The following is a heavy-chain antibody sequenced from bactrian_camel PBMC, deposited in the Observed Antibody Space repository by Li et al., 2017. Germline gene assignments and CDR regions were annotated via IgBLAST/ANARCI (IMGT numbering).Heavy chain of an antibody. Sequence: HVQLVESGGGSVQAGGSLRLSCATSGFSFGYWCMGWFRQFPGAEREGVAAISTGGITTGAITTYYADSVKGRFTISQDSAKATVYLQMNSLKPEDTAMYYCAARGPYCYTNLSVRDFTYWGQGTQVTVS. J-gene: IGHJ6*01. CDR3: AARGPYCYTNLSVRDFTY. CDR1: GFSFGYWC. V-gene: IGHV3S63*01. CDR2: ITTGAITT. D-gene: IGHD2*01.